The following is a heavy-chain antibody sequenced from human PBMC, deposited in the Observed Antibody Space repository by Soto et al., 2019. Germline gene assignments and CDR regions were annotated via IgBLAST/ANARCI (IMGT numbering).Heavy chain of an antibody. J-gene: IGHJ1*01. V-gene: IGHV3-23*01. CDR1: GFTFSSYA. Sequence: GGSLRLSCAASGFTFSSYAMSWVRQAPGKGLEWVSAISGSGGSTYHADSVKGRFTISRDNSKNTLYLQMNSLRAEDTAVYYCAKDLTDSSSPPAEYFQHWGQGTLVTVSS. D-gene: IGHD6-13*01. CDR2: ISGSGGST. CDR3: AKDLTDSSSPPAEYFQH.